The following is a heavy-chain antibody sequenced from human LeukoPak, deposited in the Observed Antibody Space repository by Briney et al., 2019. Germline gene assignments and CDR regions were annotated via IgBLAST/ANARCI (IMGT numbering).Heavy chain of an antibody. CDR3: ARSYYYDTSGYYYISLGY. CDR1: GFTFSNYW. CDR2: IKQDGSEK. D-gene: IGHD3-22*01. J-gene: IGHJ4*02. Sequence: PGGSLRLSCAASGFTFSNYWMSWIRQAPGKGLEWVANIKQDGSEKYYVESVKGRFTISRDNAMNSLYLQMNSLRDEDTAVYYCARSYYYDTSGYYYISLGYWGQGTLVTVSS. V-gene: IGHV3-7*04.